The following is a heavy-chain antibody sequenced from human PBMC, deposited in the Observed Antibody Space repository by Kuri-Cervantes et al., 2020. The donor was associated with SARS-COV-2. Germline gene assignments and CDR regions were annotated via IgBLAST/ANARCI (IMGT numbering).Heavy chain of an antibody. Sequence: SVKVSCKASGGTCSSYAISWVRQAPGQGLEWMGVIIPIFGTANYAQKFQGRVTITADESTSTAYMGLSSLRSEDTAVYYCARDQTTYYDFWSGYNYGMDVGGQGTTVTVSS. V-gene: IGHV1-69*13. CDR2: IIPIFGTA. CDR1: GGTCSSYA. CDR3: ARDQTTYYDFWSGYNYGMDV. J-gene: IGHJ6*02. D-gene: IGHD3-3*01.